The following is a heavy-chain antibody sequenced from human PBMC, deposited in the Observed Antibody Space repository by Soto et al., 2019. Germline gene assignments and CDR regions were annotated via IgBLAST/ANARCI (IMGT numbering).Heavy chain of an antibody. D-gene: IGHD2-2*01. CDR3: ARDGGYCSSTSCYVGAFDI. J-gene: IGHJ3*02. CDR2: ISAYNGNT. CDR1: GYTFTSYG. V-gene: IGHV1-18*01. Sequence: ASVKVSCKXSGYTFTSYGISWVRQAPGQGLEWMGWISAYNGNTNYAQKLQGRVTMTTDTSTSTAYMELRSLRSDDTAVYYCARDGGYCSSTSCYVGAFDIWGQGTMVTVSS.